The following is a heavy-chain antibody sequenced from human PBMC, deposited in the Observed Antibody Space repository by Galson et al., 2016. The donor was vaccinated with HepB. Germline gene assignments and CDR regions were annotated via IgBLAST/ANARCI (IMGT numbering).Heavy chain of an antibody. CDR1: GDSVSSNSVA. J-gene: IGHJ6*02. V-gene: IGHV6-1*01. CDR3: ARETALTGTRAYYYTLDV. CDR2: TYYRSKWYN. D-gene: IGHD1-7*01. Sequence: CAISGDSVSSNSVAWNWIRPSPSRGLEWLGRTYYRSKWYNEYAESVKSRTTINAHTSGNHFSLQLNSVTPEDTAVYYCARETALTGTRAYYYTLDVWGQGTTVTVSS.